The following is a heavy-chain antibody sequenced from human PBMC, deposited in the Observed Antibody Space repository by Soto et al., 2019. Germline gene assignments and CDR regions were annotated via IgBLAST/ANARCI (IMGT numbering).Heavy chain of an antibody. D-gene: IGHD3-10*01. V-gene: IGHV1-3*01. CDR3: ASFYYGSGSSTPSPPGYYGMDF. Sequence: ASVKVSCKASGYTFTSYAMHWVRQAPGQRLEWMGWINAGNGNTKYSQKFQGRVTITRDTSASTAYMELSSLRSEDTAVYYCASFYYGSGSSTPSPPGYYGMDFWGQGTTVTVSS. CDR2: INAGNGNT. J-gene: IGHJ6*02. CDR1: GYTFTSYA.